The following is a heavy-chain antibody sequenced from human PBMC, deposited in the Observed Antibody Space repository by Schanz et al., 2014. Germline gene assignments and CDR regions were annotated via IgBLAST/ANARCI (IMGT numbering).Heavy chain of an antibody. Sequence: QVQLQESGPGLLKPSETLSLTCTVSGGSIRSYFWSWIRQPPGKGLEWIGNIYYSGSSDYNPSLKSRVTIALDTSKNQFSLTLTSLTAADTAVYYCARDTTWRLDLWGRGTLVTVSS. J-gene: IGHJ2*01. V-gene: IGHV4-59*12. CDR3: ARDTTWRLDL. CDR1: GGSIRSYF. CDR2: IYYSGSS. D-gene: IGHD1-1*01.